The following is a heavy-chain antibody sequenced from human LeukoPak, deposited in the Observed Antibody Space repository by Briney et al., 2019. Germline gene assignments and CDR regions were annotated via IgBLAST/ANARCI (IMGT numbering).Heavy chain of an antibody. Sequence: PGGSLRLSCAASGFTFSSYGMHWVRQAPGKGLEWVAVISYDGSNKYYADSVKGRFTISRDNSKNTLYLQMNSLRAEDTAVYYCAKDYYPFGYPNDGYFQHWGQGTLVTVSS. J-gene: IGHJ1*01. CDR2: ISYDGSNK. V-gene: IGHV3-30*18. CDR1: GFTFSSYG. CDR3: AKDYYPFGYPNDGYFQH. D-gene: IGHD3-22*01.